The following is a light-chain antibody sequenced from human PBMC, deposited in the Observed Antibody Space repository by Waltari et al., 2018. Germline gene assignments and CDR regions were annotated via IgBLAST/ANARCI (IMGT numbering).Light chain of an antibody. CDR3: HSRNGRNNEVV. CDR2: GKE. Sequence: SSELTQGPAVSVALGQTVQITCQGDSLRTSYASWYPLKPGQAPVLVLFGKEKRPSGIPDRFSGYSSGTTSSLTITGAQAEDEADYYCHSRNGRNNEVVFGGGTKLTVL. J-gene: IGLJ3*02. CDR1: SLRTSY. V-gene: IGLV3-19*01.